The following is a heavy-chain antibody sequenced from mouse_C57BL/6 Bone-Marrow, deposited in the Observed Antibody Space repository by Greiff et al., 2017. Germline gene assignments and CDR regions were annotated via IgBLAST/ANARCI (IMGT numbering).Heavy chain of an antibody. D-gene: IGHD3-1*01. J-gene: IGHJ2*01. CDR1: GYSFTDYN. Sequence: VHVKQSGPELVKPGASVKISCKASGYSFTDYNMNWVKQSNGKSLEWIGVINPNYGTTSYNQKFKGKATLTVDQSSNTAYMQLNSLTSEDSAVYYCAKSGTQFDFDYWGQGTTLTVSS. CDR2: INPNYGTT. V-gene: IGHV1-39*01. CDR3: AKSGTQFDFDY.